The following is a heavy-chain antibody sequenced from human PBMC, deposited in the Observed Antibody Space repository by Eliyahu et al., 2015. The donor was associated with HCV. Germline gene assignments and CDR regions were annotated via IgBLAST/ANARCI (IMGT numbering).Heavy chain of an antibody. CDR2: IYYSGRT. CDR3: ARSYDGNYYEGGSWFRDP. D-gene: IGHD6-13*01. V-gene: IGHV4-39*01. J-gene: IGHJ5*02. Sequence: QLQLQASGPGLAKPSETLSLTCTVSGGSISSSTYYWGWIRQPPGKILEWIGNIYYSGRTYYNPSLKSRVTISVDTSKHQFSLKLSSVTAADTAVYYCARSYDGNYYEGGSWFRDPWGQGTLVTVSS. CDR1: GGSISSSTYY.